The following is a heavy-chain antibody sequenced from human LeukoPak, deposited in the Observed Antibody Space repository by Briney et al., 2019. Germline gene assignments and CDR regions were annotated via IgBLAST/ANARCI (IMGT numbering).Heavy chain of an antibody. D-gene: IGHD5-18*01. Sequence: GGSLRLSCAASGFNFDDYAMHWVRQAPGKGLEWVSSISWNSGTIAYADSMKGRFTISRDNSKNTLYLQMNSLRTEDTAVYYCLTEDTPTVFDYWGQGILVTVSS. CDR2: ISWNSGTI. CDR3: LTEDTPTVFDY. J-gene: IGHJ4*02. V-gene: IGHV3-9*01. CDR1: GFNFDDYA.